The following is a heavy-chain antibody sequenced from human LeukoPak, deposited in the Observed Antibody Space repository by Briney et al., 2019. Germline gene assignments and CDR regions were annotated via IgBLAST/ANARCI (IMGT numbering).Heavy chain of an antibody. CDR1: GFTFSSYG. D-gene: IGHD6-25*01. Sequence: GGSLRLSCAASGFTFSSYGTHWVRQATGKGLEWVAVISYDGSIKKYADSVKGRFTISRDKAKNTLFLQMDSLRPQDTAVYYCAKTGPPTGYFAYYGMDVWGQGTTVTVSS. V-gene: IGHV3-30*18. J-gene: IGHJ6*02. CDR2: ISYDGSIK. CDR3: AKTGPPTGYFAYYGMDV.